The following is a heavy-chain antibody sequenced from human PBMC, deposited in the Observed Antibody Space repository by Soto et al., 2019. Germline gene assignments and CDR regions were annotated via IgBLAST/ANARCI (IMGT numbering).Heavy chain of an antibody. CDR1: GFTFAGHA. CDR3: VPGSSGGVGEDR. CDR2: ISESGATT. V-gene: IGHV3-23*01. J-gene: IGHJ5*02. Sequence: GGSLRLSCVASGFTFAGHAMTWVRQAPGKGLEWVSTISESGATTYYADSVKGRFTISRDNSKNTLFLQLSSLRVEDTALYYCVPGSSGGVGEDRWRQGTLVTVSS. D-gene: IGHD1-26*01.